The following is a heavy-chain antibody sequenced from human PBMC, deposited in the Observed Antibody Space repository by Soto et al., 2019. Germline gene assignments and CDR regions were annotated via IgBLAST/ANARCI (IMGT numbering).Heavy chain of an antibody. CDR3: ARSSGVMYYFDY. J-gene: IGHJ4*02. CDR2: IYYTGST. D-gene: IGHD3-16*01. Sequence: SETLSLTCTVSGGSISSYYWSWIRQPPGKGLDWIGYIYYTGSTNYNPSLKSRVTISIDASKRQFSLKLSSVTAADTAVYYCARSSGVMYYFDYWGQGTMVTVSS. CDR1: GGSISSYY. V-gene: IGHV4-59*01.